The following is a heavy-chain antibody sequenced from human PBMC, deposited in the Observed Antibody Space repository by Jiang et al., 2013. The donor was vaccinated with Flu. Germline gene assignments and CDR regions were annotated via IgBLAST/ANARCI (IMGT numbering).Heavy chain of an antibody. CDR2: ISSSGSTI. V-gene: IGHV3-11*04. CDR1: DYY. Sequence: DYYMSWIRQAPGKGLEWVSYISSSGSTIYYADSVKGRFTISRDNAKNSLYLQMNSLRAEDTAVYYCARDRGYSYGYSNYYFDYWGQGTLVTVSS. J-gene: IGHJ4*02. D-gene: IGHD5-18*01. CDR3: ARDRGYSYGYSNYYFDY.